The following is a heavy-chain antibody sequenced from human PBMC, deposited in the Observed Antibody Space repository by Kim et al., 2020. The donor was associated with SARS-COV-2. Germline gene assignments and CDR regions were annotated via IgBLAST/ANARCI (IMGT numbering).Heavy chain of an antibody. CDR2: VLSTRST. Sequence: SETLSLTCTVSGDSMNHYYWSWIRQPPGKTLEWIGYVLSTRSTKTSPSFKSRVTISVEMSKNQFSLRLISVTPADAAAYYCARNGASAEAVNLAYWGQG. CDR1: GDSMNHYY. V-gene: IGHV4-59*13. D-gene: IGHD6-25*01. J-gene: IGHJ4*02. CDR3: ARNGASAEAVNLAY.